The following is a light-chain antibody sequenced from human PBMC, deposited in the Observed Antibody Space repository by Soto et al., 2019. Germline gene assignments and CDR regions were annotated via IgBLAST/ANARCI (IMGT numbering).Light chain of an antibody. CDR1: QSISDW. Sequence: DIQMTQSPSTVSASVGGTGTIACRARQSISDWLAWFQQKPGKAPKLLIYDASSLESGVPSRFRGSGSGTEFTLTIKSLQPDDFATYYCQQHNSSPWTFGQGTKVDI. V-gene: IGKV1-5*01. CDR2: DAS. J-gene: IGKJ1*01. CDR3: QQHNSSPWT.